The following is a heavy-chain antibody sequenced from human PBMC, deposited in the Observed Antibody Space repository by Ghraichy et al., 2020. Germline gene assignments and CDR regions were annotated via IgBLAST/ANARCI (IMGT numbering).Heavy chain of an antibody. CDR2: ISSSSSTI. CDR1: GFTFSSYS. J-gene: IGHJ6*02. Sequence: GESLNISCAASGFTFSSYSMNWVRQAPGKGLEWVSYISSSSSTIYYADSVKGRFTISRDNAKNSLYLQMNSLRDEDTAVYYCARDKNVGHSYGYVNYYGMDVWGQGTTVTVSS. CDR3: ARDKNVGHSYGYVNYYGMDV. D-gene: IGHD5-18*01. V-gene: IGHV3-48*02.